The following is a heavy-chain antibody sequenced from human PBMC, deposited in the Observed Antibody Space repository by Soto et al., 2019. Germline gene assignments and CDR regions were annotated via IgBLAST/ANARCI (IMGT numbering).Heavy chain of an antibody. J-gene: IGHJ5*02. CDR3: ARVVPGAAAWLGP. D-gene: IGHD2-2*01. CDR2: ISLYSDDT. V-gene: IGHV1-18*01. CDR1: GYTFSNYG. Sequence: QVQLVQSGGEVKRPGASVKVSCKTSGYTFSNYGITWVRQAPGQPLEWLGWISLYSDDTNYAQKFQGRVSMTTDTSTTTAYMELRSLRSDDTAVYYCARVVPGAAAWLGPWGQGTLVTVSS.